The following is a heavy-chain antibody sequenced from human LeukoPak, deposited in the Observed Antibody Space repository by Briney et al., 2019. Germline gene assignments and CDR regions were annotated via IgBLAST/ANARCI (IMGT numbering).Heavy chain of an antibody. CDR1: GGTFSSYA. D-gene: IGHD4-17*01. CDR3: ARDLWDGDYDVYFDY. CDR2: IIPIFGIA. V-gene: IGHV1-69*04. Sequence: SVKVSCKASGGTFSSYAISWVRQAPGQGLEWMGRIIPIFGIANYAQKFQGRVTFTADKSTSTAYMELSSLRSEDTAVYYCARDLWDGDYDVYFDYWGQGTLVTVSS. J-gene: IGHJ4*02.